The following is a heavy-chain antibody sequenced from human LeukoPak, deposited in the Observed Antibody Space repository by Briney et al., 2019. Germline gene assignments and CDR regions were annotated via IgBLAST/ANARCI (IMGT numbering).Heavy chain of an antibody. CDR2: ISGSGGSP. J-gene: IGHJ4*02. Sequence: GGSLRLSCAASGFTFSSYAMSWVRQAPGKGLEWVSAISGSGGSPYYPDSVKGRFTISRDNSKNTLYLQMNSLRAEDTAVYYCAKAVVVVGIDYWGQGTPVTVSS. D-gene: IGHD3-22*01. CDR3: AKAVVVVGIDY. V-gene: IGHV3-23*01. CDR1: GFTFSSYA.